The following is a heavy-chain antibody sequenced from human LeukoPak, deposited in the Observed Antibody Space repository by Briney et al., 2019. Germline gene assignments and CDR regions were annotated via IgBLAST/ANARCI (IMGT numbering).Heavy chain of an antibody. CDR1: GGSISSGSYY. V-gene: IGHV4-61*02. CDR2: IYTSGST. D-gene: IGHD7-27*01. CDR3: ARGTGDLVDY. J-gene: IGHJ4*02. Sequence: SETLSLTCTVSGGSISSGSYYWSWIRQPAGKGLEWIGRIYTSGSTNYNPSLKSRVTISVDTSKNQFSLKLSSVTAADTAVYYCARGTGDLVDYWGQGTLVTVSS.